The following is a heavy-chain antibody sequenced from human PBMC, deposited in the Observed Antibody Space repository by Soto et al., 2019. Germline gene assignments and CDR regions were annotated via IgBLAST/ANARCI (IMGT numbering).Heavy chain of an antibody. CDR2: ISYDGSNK. CDR1: GFTFSSYA. Sequence: GGSLRLSCAASGFTFSSYAMHWVRQAPGKGLEWVAVISYDGSNKYYADSVKGRFTISRDNSKNTLYLQMNSLRAEDTAVYYCASSNIVVVPAARDYCSGGSCYPNDYWGQGTLVTVSS. CDR3: ASSNIVVVPAARDYCSGGSCYPNDY. V-gene: IGHV3-30-3*01. D-gene: IGHD2-15*01. J-gene: IGHJ4*02.